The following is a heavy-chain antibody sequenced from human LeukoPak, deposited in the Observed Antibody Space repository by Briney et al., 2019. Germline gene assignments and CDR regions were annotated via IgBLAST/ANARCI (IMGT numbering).Heavy chain of an antibody. CDR3: ACYSGSYYFDF. Sequence: SQTLSLTCTVSGGSISSGDSYWSWIRQPPGKGLEWIGYIYYSGSTYYNPSLKSRVTISVDTSKNEFSLKLNSVTAADTAVYYCACYSGSYYFDFWGQGSLVTVSS. CDR2: IYYSGST. CDR1: GGSISSGDSY. J-gene: IGHJ4*02. D-gene: IGHD1-26*01. V-gene: IGHV4-30-4*08.